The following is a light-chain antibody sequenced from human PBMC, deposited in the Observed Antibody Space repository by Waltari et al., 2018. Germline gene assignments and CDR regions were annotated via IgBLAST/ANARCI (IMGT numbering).Light chain of an antibody. CDR3: SSYTSSSLYV. Sequence: QSALTQPASVSGSPGQSITISCTGTSSDVGFYNYVPWYQHYPGKATKLIIYEVSDRPSGVSNRFSGSKSGNTASLTISGLQAEDEADYYCSSYTSSSLYVFGTGTKVTVL. CDR2: EVS. J-gene: IGLJ1*01. CDR1: SSDVGFYNY. V-gene: IGLV2-14*01.